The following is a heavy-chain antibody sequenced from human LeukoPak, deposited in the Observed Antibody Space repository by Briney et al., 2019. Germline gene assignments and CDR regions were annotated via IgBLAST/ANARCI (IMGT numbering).Heavy chain of an antibody. J-gene: IGHJ3*02. Sequence: GGSLRLSCAASGFTFSSYAMSWVRQAPGKGLEWVSAISGSGGSTYYADSVKGRFTISRDNSKNTLYLQMNSLRAEDTAVYYCARGTVAGWSEVGAFDIWGQGTMVTVSS. D-gene: IGHD6-19*01. CDR1: GFTFSSYA. V-gene: IGHV3-23*01. CDR3: ARGTVAGWSEVGAFDI. CDR2: ISGSGGST.